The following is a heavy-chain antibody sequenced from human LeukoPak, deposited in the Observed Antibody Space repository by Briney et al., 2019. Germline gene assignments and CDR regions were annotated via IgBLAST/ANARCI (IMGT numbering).Heavy chain of an antibody. V-gene: IGHV3-33*01. D-gene: IGHD1-14*01. J-gene: IGHJ3*02. CDR1: GFTFSSYG. CDR3: ARHVTTASAARGFDI. Sequence: PGGSLRLSCAASGFTFSSYGMHWVRQAPGKGLEWVAVIWYDGSNKYYADSVKGRFTISRDNSKNTLYLQMNSLRAEDTAVYYCARHVTTASAARGFDIWGQGTMVTVSS. CDR2: IWYDGSNK.